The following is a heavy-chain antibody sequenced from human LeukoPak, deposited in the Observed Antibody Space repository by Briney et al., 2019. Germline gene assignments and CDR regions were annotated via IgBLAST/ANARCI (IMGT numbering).Heavy chain of an antibody. CDR1: GGSFSISY. V-gene: IGHV4-34*01. D-gene: IGHD3-10*01. Sequence: SETLSLTCGVSGGSFSISYWSWIRQPPGKGLEWIGQIYHSGGANYNPSLRSRVTISIDTSKNQLSLRLSSVTAADTAVYYCARHGSYCFDSWGQGALVTVSS. CDR3: ARHGSYCFDS. J-gene: IGHJ4*02. CDR2: IYHSGGA.